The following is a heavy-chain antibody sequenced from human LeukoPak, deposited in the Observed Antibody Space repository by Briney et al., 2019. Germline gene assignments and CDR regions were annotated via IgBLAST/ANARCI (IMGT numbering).Heavy chain of an antibody. CDR2: ISAYNGNT. V-gene: IGHV1-18*01. CDR3: ARDESEQWLVHSGY. J-gene: IGHJ4*02. CDR1: GYTFTSYG. Sequence: GASVKVSCKASGYTFTSYGISWVRQAPGQGLEWMGWISAYNGNTNYAQKLQGRVTMTTDTSTSTAYMELRSLGSDDTAVYYCARDESEQWLVHSGYWGQGTLVTVSS. D-gene: IGHD6-19*01.